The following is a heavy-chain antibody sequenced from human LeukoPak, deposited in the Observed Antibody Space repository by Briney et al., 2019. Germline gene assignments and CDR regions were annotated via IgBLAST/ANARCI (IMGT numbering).Heavy chain of an antibody. J-gene: IGHJ3*02. CDR1: GGSFSGYY. D-gene: IGHD2-2*01. CDR2: INHSGST. CDR3: ARHGASSTDAFDI. Sequence: SETLSLTCAVYGGSFSGYYWSWIRQPPGKGLEWIGEINHSGSTNYNPSLKSRVTISVDTSKNQFSLKLSSVTAADTAVYYCARHGASSTDAFDIWGQGTMVTVSS. V-gene: IGHV4-34*01.